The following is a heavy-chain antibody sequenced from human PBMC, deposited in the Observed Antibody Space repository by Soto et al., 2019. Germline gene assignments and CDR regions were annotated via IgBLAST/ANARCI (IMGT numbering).Heavy chain of an antibody. CDR3: ATGVIWIGYFTVDS. Sequence: QVLLVQSGAEVKKPGSSVKISCKASGGSFGNSAINWVRQTPGQGLEWLGGFIPVYRTLNYAQKFQGRVTITADESTGTAYMTLSSLASNDTAVYCCATGVIWIGYFTVDSWGQGTRVTVSS. CDR2: FIPVYRTL. J-gene: IGHJ4*02. D-gene: IGHD3-3*01. V-gene: IGHV1-69*01. CDR1: GGSFGNSA.